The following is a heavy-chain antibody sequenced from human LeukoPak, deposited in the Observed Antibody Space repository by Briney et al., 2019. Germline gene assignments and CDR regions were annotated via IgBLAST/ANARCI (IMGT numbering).Heavy chain of an antibody. CDR1: GFNFRDHW. Sequence: GGSLRLSCAVSGFNFRDHWMDWVRQAPGKGLEWVGHIKTDGSETYYVDSVKGRFTISRDNAKNSLDLQMNSLRVEDTAVYYCARLGPASSGWPESFDYWGQGTLVTVSS. CDR2: IKTDGSET. D-gene: IGHD6-19*01. J-gene: IGHJ4*02. V-gene: IGHV3-7*03. CDR3: ARLGPASSGWPESFDY.